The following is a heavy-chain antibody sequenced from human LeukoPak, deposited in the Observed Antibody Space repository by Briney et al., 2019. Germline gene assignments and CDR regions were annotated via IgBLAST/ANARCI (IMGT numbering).Heavy chain of an antibody. J-gene: IGHJ6*02. D-gene: IGHD1-14*01. CDR3: ARVSRKVCYYGMDV. Sequence: SETLSLTCTVSGGSISSGGYYWSWIRQHPGKGLEWIGYIYYSGSTYYNPSLKSRVTISVDTSKNQFSLKLSSVTAADTAVYYCARVSRKVCYYGMDVWGQGTTVTVSS. V-gene: IGHV4-31*03. CDR1: GGSISSGGYY. CDR2: IYYSGST.